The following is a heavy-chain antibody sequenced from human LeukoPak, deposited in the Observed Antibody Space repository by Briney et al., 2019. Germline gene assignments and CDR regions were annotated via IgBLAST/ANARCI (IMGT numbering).Heavy chain of an antibody. CDR3: ARGNWEVITPDY. J-gene: IGHJ4*02. Sequence: SETLSLTCTVSGGSISTYYWSWIRQPPGKGLEWIGYTYYSGSTNYNPSLKSRVTISIDTSKNQFSLKLSSVTAADTAVYYCARGNWEVITPDYWGQGTLVTVSS. CDR2: TYYSGST. CDR1: GGSISTYY. D-gene: IGHD3-22*01. V-gene: IGHV4-59*01.